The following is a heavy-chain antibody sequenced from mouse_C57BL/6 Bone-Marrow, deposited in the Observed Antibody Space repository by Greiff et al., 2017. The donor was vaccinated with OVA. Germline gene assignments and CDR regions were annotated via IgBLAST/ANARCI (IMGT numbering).Heavy chain of an antibody. Sequence: EVKLMESGGDLVKPGGSLKLSCAASGFTFSSYGMSWVRQTPDKRLEWVATISSGGSYTYYPDSVKGRFTISRDNAKNTLYLQMSGLKSEDTAMYYCARYWYYAMDYWGQGTSVTVSS. V-gene: IGHV5-6*01. CDR3: ARYWYYAMDY. D-gene: IGHD4-1*01. CDR1: GFTFSSYG. J-gene: IGHJ4*01. CDR2: ISSGGSYT.